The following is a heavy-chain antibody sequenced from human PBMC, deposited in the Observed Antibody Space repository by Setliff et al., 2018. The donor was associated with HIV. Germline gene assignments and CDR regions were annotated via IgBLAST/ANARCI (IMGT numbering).Heavy chain of an antibody. CDR3: ARVPPQVPGVAFDI. V-gene: IGHV3-11*04. Sequence: PGGSLRLSCAASGFTFSDYYMSWIRQAPGKGLEWVSYISGSGSTIYYADPVKGRFTISRDNAKNSLYLQMNSLRAEDTAVYYCARVPPQVPGVAFDIWGQGTMVTVSS. CDR2: ISGSGSTI. J-gene: IGHJ3*02. CDR1: GFTFSDYY. D-gene: IGHD3-10*01.